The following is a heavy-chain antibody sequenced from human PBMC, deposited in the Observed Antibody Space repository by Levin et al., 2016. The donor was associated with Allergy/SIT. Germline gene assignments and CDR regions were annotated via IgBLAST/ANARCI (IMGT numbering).Heavy chain of an antibody. CDR3: ARDRTIVGATHEDY. V-gene: IGHV3-20*03. Sequence: WIRQPPGKGLEWVSGINWNGGSTGYADSVKGRFTISRDNAKNSLYLQMNSLRAEDTALYYCARDRTIVGATHEDYWGQGTLVTVSS. CDR2: INWNGGST. J-gene: IGHJ4*02. D-gene: IGHD1-26*01.